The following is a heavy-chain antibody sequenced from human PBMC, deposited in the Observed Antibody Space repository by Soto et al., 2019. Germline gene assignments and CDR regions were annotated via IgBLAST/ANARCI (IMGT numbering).Heavy chain of an antibody. Sequence: SETLSLTCTVSGGSFKSGSYSWSWIRQPPGKGLEWIGYVCHTGRTSYNPSLNRRVSISMDAYKNQFSLNLNSVTAADTAVYFCTRDFAYFDYWGQGTLVTVSS. J-gene: IGHJ4*02. V-gene: IGHV4-61*01. CDR3: TRDFAYFDY. CDR1: GGSFKSGSYS. D-gene: IGHD3-3*01. CDR2: VCHTGRT.